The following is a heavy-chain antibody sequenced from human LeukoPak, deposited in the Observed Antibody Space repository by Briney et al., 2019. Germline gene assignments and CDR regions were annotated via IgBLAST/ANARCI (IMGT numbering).Heavy chain of an antibody. Sequence: GGSLRLSCAASGLTVSSSYMSWVRQAPGKGLEWVSIIYNDGSTYYADSMKGRFTISRDNSKNTLYLQVNSLRAEDTAMYYCARNILAFDIRGQGTMVTVSS. V-gene: IGHV3-53*01. J-gene: IGHJ3*02. CDR3: ARNILAFDI. CDR1: GLTVSSSY. D-gene: IGHD2/OR15-2a*01. CDR2: IYNDGST.